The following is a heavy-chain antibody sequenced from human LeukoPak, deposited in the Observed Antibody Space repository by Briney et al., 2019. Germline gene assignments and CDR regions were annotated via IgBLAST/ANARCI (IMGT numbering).Heavy chain of an antibody. CDR1: NYTFTSYG. V-gene: IGHV1-18*01. CDR2: INAYNGDT. CDR3: AAHDSSQFLALYYYYGMDV. D-gene: IGHD6-13*01. Sequence: ASVKVSCKASNYTFTSYGISWVRQAPGQGLEWMAWINAYNGDTNYAQKFQGRATLTTDTSTSTAYMELRSLRSDDTAVYYCAAHDSSQFLALYYYYGMDVWGQGTTVTVSS. J-gene: IGHJ6*02.